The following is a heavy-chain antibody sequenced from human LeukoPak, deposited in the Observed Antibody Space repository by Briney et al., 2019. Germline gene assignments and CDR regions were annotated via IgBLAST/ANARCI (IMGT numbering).Heavy chain of an antibody. J-gene: IGHJ4*02. CDR1: GYPFTRYG. Sequence: ASVKVSSKASGYPFTRYGINCVRQAPGQGPEFMGRSSPYNGNTRYARKFHGRVTMTTDTSTSTAYMELAGVGFDDSAVYYCAREWRDCDGGCVTGHFDYWGQGPLVTVSS. CDR3: AREWRDCDGGCVTGHFDY. D-gene: IGHD2-21*01. V-gene: IGHV1-18*01. CDR2: SSPYNGNT.